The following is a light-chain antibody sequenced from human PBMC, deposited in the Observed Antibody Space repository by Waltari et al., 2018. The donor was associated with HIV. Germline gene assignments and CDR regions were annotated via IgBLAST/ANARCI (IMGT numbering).Light chain of an antibody. Sequence: EIVLTQSPGTLSLSPGDRATPPGRASQSVTSDYLAWYQQKPGQAPRLLIYWASRRATGIPDRFSGSGSGTDFTLTISRLEPEDFAVYFCQQYGDSPFTFGPGTKVAIK. CDR2: WAS. CDR1: QSVTSDY. V-gene: IGKV3-20*01. CDR3: QQYGDSPFT. J-gene: IGKJ3*01.